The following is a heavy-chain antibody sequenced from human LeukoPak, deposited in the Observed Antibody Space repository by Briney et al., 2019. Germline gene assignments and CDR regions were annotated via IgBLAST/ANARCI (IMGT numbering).Heavy chain of an antibody. V-gene: IGHV3-23*01. D-gene: IGHD6-19*01. CDR3: AKYGAVAGGNWFDP. J-gene: IGHJ5*02. Sequence: QPGGSLRLSCAASGFAFSSYALSWVRQAPGKGLEWVSAISGSGGSTYYADSVKGRFTISRDNSKNTLFLQMNSLRAEDTAVYYCAKYGAVAGGNWFDPWGQGTLVTVSS. CDR2: ISGSGGST. CDR1: GFAFSSYA.